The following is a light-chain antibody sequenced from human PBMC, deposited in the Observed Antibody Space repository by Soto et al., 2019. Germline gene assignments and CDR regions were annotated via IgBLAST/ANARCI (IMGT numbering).Light chain of an antibody. V-gene: IGKV1-39*01. CDR3: QQSYSTPRT. CDR1: QSISNY. CDR2: GAS. J-gene: IGKJ1*01. Sequence: DIQMTQSPSSLSASVGDRVTITCRASQSISNYLNWYQQKPGKAPKLLIYGASNLQSGVPSRFSCSGSRTDITITISSLQPEDFATYYCQQSYSTPRTFGKGTKVAIK.